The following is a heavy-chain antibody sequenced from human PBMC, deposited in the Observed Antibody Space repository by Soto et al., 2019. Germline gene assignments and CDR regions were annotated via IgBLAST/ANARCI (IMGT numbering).Heavy chain of an antibody. CDR3: ARDSTSYYYYYMDV. CDR1: GFAFSSYN. D-gene: IGHD2-2*01. V-gene: IGHV3-21*01. CDR2: ISSSSSYI. Sequence: GGSLRLSCAASGFAFSSYNMNWVRQAPGKGLEWVSSISSSSSYIYYADSVKGRFTISRDNSKNSLYLQMNSLRAEDTAVYYCARDSTSYYYYYMDVWGKGTTVTVSS. J-gene: IGHJ6*03.